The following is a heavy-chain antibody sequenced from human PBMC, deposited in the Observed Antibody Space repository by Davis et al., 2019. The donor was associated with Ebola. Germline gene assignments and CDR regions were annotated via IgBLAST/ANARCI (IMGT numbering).Heavy chain of an antibody. D-gene: IGHD1-14*01. CDR1: GYTLVELS. J-gene: IGHJ4*02. CDR2: FDPEDGEA. CDR3: TIGGTTGGFDY. Sequence: AASVKVSCKVSGYTLVELSMHWVRQTPGKGLEWMGAFDPEDGEAIYAQKFQGRVTLTEDTSTDTAYMELRSLSSQDTAVYYCTIGGTTGGFDYWGQGSLVTVSS. V-gene: IGHV1-24*01.